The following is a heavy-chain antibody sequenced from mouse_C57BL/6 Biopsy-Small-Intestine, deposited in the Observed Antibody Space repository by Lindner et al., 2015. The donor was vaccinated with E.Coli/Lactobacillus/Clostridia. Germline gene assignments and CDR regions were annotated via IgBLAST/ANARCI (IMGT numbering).Heavy chain of an antibody. CDR1: GYTFTDYN. V-gene: IGHV1-22*01. CDR2: INPYNGGT. Sequence: VQLQESGPELVKPGASVKMSCRASGYTFTDYNIHWVKQSHGKSLEWIGYINPYNGGTSYNQKFKGKATLTVNKSSSTAYMELRSLTSEDSAVYYCTRDGENYWGQGTTLTVSS. CDR3: TRDGENY. J-gene: IGHJ2*01. D-gene: IGHD2-3*01.